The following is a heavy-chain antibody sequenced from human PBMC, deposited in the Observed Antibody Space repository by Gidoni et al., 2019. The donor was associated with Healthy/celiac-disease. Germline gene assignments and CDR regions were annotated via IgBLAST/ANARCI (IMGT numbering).Heavy chain of an antibody. V-gene: IGHV1-58*01. D-gene: IGHD1-26*01. CDR3: AAAPDEGELLYRGTGLSFGA. CDR1: GFTFTSSA. Sequence: QMQLVQSGPEVKKPGTSVKVSCKASGFTFTSSAVQWVRQARGQRLEWIGWIVVGSGNTNYAQKFQERVTITRDMSTSTAYMELSSLRSEDTAVYYCAAAPDEGELLYRGTGLSFGAWGQGTLVTVSS. J-gene: IGHJ5*02. CDR2: IVVGSGNT.